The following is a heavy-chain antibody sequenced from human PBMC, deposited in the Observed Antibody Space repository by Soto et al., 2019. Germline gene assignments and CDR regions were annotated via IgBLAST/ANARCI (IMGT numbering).Heavy chain of an antibody. CDR3: ARANGYYDTSGYYYPFDY. CDR1: GGSISSNY. J-gene: IGHJ4*02. V-gene: IGHV4-59*01. CDR2: IYYSRST. Sequence: SETVSLTCTVSGGSISSNYWSWIQQSTGKGLEWIGFIYYSRSTKYNPSLKSRVTMSVDTSKNQFSLKLNSVTAADTAVYYCARANGYYDTSGYYYPFDYWGQGTPVTVSS. D-gene: IGHD3-22*01.